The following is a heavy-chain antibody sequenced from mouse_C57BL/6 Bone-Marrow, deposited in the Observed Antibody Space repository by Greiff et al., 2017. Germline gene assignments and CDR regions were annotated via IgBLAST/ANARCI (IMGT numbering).Heavy chain of an antibody. V-gene: IGHV8-8*01. CDR3: ARTLYDGYYLWFAY. Sequence: QVTLKVSGPGILQPSQTLSLTCSFSGFSLSTFGMGVGWIRQPSGKGLEWLAHIWWDDDKYYNPALKSRLTISKDTSKNQVFLKIANVDTADTATYSCARTLYDGYYLWFAYWGQGTLVTVSA. D-gene: IGHD2-3*01. CDR1: GFSLSTFGMG. J-gene: IGHJ3*01. CDR2: IWWDDDK.